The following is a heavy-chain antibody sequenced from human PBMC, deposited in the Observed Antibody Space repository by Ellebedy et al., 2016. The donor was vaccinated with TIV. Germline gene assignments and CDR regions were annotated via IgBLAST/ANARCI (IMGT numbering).Heavy chain of an antibody. CDR2: LYYTGST. Sequence: SETLSLTCAVSGGSLSDNYWTWIRQPPGKGLKWIGYLYYTGSTNYNPSLKSRVTISVNTPRNQFSLKLSSVTAADTAVYYCVSSASMDAFDLWGQGTKVTVSS. D-gene: IGHD3-16*01. J-gene: IGHJ3*01. CDR3: VSSASMDAFDL. CDR1: GGSLSDNY. V-gene: IGHV4-59*01.